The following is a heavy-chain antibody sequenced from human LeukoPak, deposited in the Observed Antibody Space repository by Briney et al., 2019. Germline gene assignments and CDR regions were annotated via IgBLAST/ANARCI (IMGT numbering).Heavy chain of an antibody. V-gene: IGHV1-18*01. D-gene: IGHD4-11*01. J-gene: IGHJ4*02. CDR1: GYTFTTHG. CDR2: ISTSKGDT. CDR3: ARDWPTVITDY. Sequence: GASVKVSCKTSGYTFTTHGISRVRQAPGQGLEWMGWISTSKGDTNYAQKFKGRLTMTTDRSTSTAYMELRCLSSDDTAVYYCARDWPTVITDYWGQGTLVTVSS.